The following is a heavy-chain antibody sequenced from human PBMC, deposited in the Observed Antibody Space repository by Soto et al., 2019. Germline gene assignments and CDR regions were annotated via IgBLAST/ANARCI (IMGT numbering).Heavy chain of an antibody. V-gene: IGHV2-5*02. CDR3: EHVYTRSASFQTWFDP. Sequence: QITLTESGPTRVKPTQTLTLTCTFSGFSLSSSGVGVGWIRQPPGKALEWLAFIYWDVDKRHSPSLNKRLTITKDTSKNPVVLTMPNMAPLDTATYYCEHVYTRSASFQTWFDPWGRGTLVTVSS. CDR2: IYWDVDK. CDR1: GFSLSSSGVG. J-gene: IGHJ5*02. D-gene: IGHD2-2*02.